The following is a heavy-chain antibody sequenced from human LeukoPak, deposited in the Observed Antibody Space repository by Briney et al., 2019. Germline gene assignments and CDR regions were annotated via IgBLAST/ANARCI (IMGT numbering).Heavy chain of an antibody. D-gene: IGHD6-6*01. CDR3: ARDRTATIAARRGDWFDP. J-gene: IGHJ5*02. V-gene: IGHV6-1*01. CDR2: TYYRSKWYN. Sequence: SQTLSLTCAISGDSVSSNSAAWNWIRQSPSRGLEWLGRTYYRSKWYNDYAVSVKSRITINPDTSKNQFSLQLNSVTPEDAAVYYCARDRTATIAARRGDWFDPWGQGTLVTVSS. CDR1: GDSVSSNSAA.